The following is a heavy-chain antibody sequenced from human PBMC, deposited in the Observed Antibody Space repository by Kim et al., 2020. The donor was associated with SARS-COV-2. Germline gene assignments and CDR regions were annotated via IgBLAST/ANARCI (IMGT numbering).Heavy chain of an antibody. CDR3: AREVAYYGSGRPLYYDGM. D-gene: IGHD3-10*01. J-gene: IGHJ6*01. CDR2: IYYSGST. CDR1: GGSISSYY. V-gene: IGHV4-59*01. Sequence: SETLSLTCTVSGGSISSYYWSWIRQPPGKGLEWIGYIYYSGSTNYNPSLKSRVTISVDTSKNQFSLKLSSVTAADTAVYYCAREVAYYGSGRPLYYDGM.